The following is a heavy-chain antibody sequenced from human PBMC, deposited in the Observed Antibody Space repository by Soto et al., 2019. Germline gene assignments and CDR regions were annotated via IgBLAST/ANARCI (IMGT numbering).Heavy chain of an antibody. CDR1: GGTINSVNYF. CDR3: ARVKATLYRHYYLDY. D-gene: IGHD1-26*01. Sequence: SETLSLTCTVSGGTINSVNYFWSWIRQPPGKGLEWIGSIFYTGSTYYSPSLKSRASMSMHTSKNLFSMRLMSLTAADXAVYVCARVKATLYRHYYLDYWGPGTPVT. CDR2: IFYTGST. J-gene: IGHJ4*02. V-gene: IGHV4-30-4*01.